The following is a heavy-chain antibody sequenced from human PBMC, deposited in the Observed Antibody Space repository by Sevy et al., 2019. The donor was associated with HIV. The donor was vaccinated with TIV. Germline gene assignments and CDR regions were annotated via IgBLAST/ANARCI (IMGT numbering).Heavy chain of an antibody. CDR1: GFTFSDYY. CDR2: ISGTGGSI. D-gene: IGHD5-18*01. J-gene: IGHJ5*02. V-gene: IGHV3-11*01. Sequence: GGYLRLSCAASGFTFSDYYMTWVRQAPGKGLEWVSYISGTGGSIYYSDPVKGRFTLSSDNAKKSLFLVMSSLRAEDTAVYYCARLGYPYAFDPWGHGTLVTVSS. CDR3: ARLGYPYAFDP.